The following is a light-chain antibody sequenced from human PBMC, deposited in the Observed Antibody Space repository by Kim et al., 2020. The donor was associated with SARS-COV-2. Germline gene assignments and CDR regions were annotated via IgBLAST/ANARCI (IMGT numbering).Light chain of an antibody. J-gene: IGLJ3*02. CDR2: EVS. CDR3: SSYAGSNTWV. CDR1: SSDVGGYNY. V-gene: IGLV2-8*01. Sequence: QSALTQPPSASGSPGQSVTISCTGTSSDVGGYNYVSWYQQHPGKAPKLMIYEVSKRSSGVPDRFSGSKSGNTASLTVSGLQAEDEADYYCSSYAGSNTWVFGGGTQLTVL.